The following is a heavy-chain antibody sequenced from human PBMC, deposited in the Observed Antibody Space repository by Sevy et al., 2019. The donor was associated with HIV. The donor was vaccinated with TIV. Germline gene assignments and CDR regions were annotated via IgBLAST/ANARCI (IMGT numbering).Heavy chain of an antibody. CDR2: IWYDGSNK. CDR1: GFTFSSYG. J-gene: IGHJ3*02. Sequence: GGSLRLSCAASGFTFSSYGMHWVRQAPGKGLEWVAVIWYDGSNKYYADSVKGRFTISRDKCKNTLYLQMNSLRAEDTAEYYCARATDYGDYDAFDIWGQGTMVTVSS. D-gene: IGHD4-17*01. V-gene: IGHV3-33*01. CDR3: ARATDYGDYDAFDI.